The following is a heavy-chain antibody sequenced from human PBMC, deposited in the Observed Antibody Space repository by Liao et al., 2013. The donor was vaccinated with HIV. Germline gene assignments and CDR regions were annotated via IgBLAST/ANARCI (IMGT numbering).Heavy chain of an antibody. CDR2: IYTGGST. D-gene: IGHD4-11*01. J-gene: IGHJ2*01. CDR1: GGSITTYY. V-gene: IGHV4-4*07. CDR3: ARSTVDYSYFDL. Sequence: QVQLQESGPGLVKPSETLSLSCTVSGGSITTYYWSWIRQPAGKGLEWIGGIYTGGSTNYNPSLKTRVTMSVDTTKKQLSLKLSSVTAADTAVYYCARSTVDYSYFDLWGRGTLVTVSS.